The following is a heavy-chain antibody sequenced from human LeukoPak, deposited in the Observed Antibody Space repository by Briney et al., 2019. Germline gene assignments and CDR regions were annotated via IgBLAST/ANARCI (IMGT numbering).Heavy chain of an antibody. D-gene: IGHD6-13*01. CDR1: GFTFSSYT. Sequence: PGGSLRLSCAASGFTFSSYTMNWVRQAPGKGLEWVSYISTTGIIHYADSVKGRFTISRDNSKHTVYLEMNSLRAEDTAVYYCAKNRGGSSWYIDYWGQGTPVTVSS. V-gene: IGHV3-48*01. J-gene: IGHJ4*02. CDR3: AKNRGGSSWYIDY. CDR2: ISTTGII.